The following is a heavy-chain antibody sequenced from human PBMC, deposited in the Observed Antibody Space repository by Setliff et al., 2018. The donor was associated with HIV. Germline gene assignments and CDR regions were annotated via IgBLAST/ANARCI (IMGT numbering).Heavy chain of an antibody. V-gene: IGHV4-59*01. D-gene: IGHD6-13*01. CDR2: IYYSGNT. Sequence: SSETLSLTCTVSRDSIKNYYWNWIRQPPGKGLEWIGKIYYSGNTFYNSSLKSRVSISVDTSKNQFSLRLRSVTAADTGVYYCARHRDPPGSRWIYYYYYMDLWGEGTTVTV. CDR1: RDSIKNYY. CDR3: ARHRDPPGSRWIYYYYYMDL. J-gene: IGHJ6*03.